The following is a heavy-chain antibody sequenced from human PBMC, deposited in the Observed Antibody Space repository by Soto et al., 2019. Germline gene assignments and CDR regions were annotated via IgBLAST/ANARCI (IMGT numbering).Heavy chain of an antibody. J-gene: IGHJ4*02. CDR3: AREDKWLVQDY. D-gene: IGHD6-19*01. CDR2: IYYSGST. CDR1: GGSISSYY. V-gene: IGHV4-59*01. Sequence: QVQLQESGPGLVKPSETLSLTCTVSGGSISSYYWSWIRQPPGKGLEWIGYIYYSGSTNYNPSLQSRVTISVDTSKNQFSLKLSSVTAADTAVYYCAREDKWLVQDYWGQGTLVTVSS.